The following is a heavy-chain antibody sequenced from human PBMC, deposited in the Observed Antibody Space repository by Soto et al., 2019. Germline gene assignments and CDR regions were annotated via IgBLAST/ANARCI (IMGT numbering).Heavy chain of an antibody. V-gene: IGHV3-30*18. Sequence: QVQLVESGGGVVQPGRSLRLSCAASGFTFSSYGMHWVRQAPGKGLEWVAGISYDGSNKYYAHSVKGRFTISRDNSKNTLYLKRNSRRDEDTAVYHCAKDSVWLRYYDSSGYSDYWGQGTLVTVSS. J-gene: IGHJ4*02. CDR1: GFTFSSYG. CDR3: AKDSVWLRYYDSSGYSDY. D-gene: IGHD3-22*01. CDR2: ISYDGSNK.